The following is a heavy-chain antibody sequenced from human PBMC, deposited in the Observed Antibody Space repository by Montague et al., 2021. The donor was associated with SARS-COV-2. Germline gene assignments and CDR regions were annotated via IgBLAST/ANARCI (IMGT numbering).Heavy chain of an antibody. V-gene: IGHV3-23*01. J-gene: IGHJ4*02. Sequence: SLRLSCTASGFTSSSYAMSWVRQAPGKGLEWVSGISDSGGSTYYXDSVKGRFTISRDNSKNTLYLQMNSLRAEDTAVYYCAKGGERITMIVVVITLADFDYWGQGTLVTVSS. CDR2: ISDSGGST. CDR3: AKGGERITMIVVVITLADFDY. CDR1: GFTSSSYA. D-gene: IGHD3-22*01.